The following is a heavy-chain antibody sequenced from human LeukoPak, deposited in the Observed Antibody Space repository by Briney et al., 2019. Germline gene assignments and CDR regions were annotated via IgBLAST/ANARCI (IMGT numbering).Heavy chain of an antibody. V-gene: IGHV4-59*01. CDR2: IYNSGST. D-gene: IGHD3-10*01. CDR1: AGSISSYY. Sequence: SETLSLTCTVAAGSISSYYWSWLRQPPGKGLEWIGYIYNSGSTNYNPSLKSRVTISVDTSKNQFTLKLGSVTAADTAVYYCARSYGSGSYTFDYWGQGTLVTVSS. CDR3: ARSYGSGSYTFDY. J-gene: IGHJ4*02.